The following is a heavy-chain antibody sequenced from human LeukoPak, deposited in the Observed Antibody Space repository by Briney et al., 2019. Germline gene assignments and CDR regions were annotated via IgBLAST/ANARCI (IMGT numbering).Heavy chain of an antibody. D-gene: IGHD3-9*01. Sequence: PETLSLTCTVSGGSISSYYWSWIRQPAGKGLEWIGRIYTSGSTNYNPSLKSRVTMSVDTSKNQFSLKLSSVTAAGTAVYYCAREYILTGYYNVYYFDYWGQGTLVTVSS. CDR1: GGSISSYY. CDR3: AREYILTGYYNVYYFDY. J-gene: IGHJ4*02. CDR2: IYTSGST. V-gene: IGHV4-4*07.